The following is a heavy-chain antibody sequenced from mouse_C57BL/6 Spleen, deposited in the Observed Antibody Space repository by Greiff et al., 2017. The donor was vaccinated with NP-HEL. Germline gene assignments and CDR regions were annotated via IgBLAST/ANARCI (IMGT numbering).Heavy chain of an antibody. Sequence: EVQLQQSGPVLVKPGASVKMSCKASGYTFTDYYMNWVKQSHGKSLEWIGVINPYNGGTSYNQKFKGKATLTVDKSSSTAYMELNSLTSEDSAVYYCARWYYGSSYFDYWGQGTTLTVSS. J-gene: IGHJ2*01. CDR2: INPYNGGT. V-gene: IGHV1-19*01. CDR1: GYTFTDYY. CDR3: ARWYYGSSYFDY. D-gene: IGHD1-1*01.